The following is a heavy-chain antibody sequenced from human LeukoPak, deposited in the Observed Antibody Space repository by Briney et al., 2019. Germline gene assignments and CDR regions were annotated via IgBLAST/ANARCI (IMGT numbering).Heavy chain of an antibody. Sequence: ASVKVSCKASGYSFMSYGISWVRRAPGQGLEWMGWISSYSGNPMYAQTFQDRVTMTTDTSTSTAYMELRSLRSEDTAMYYCARTEKAYCGGVCDNYHMDVWGKGTTVIVSS. CDR3: ARTEKAYCGGVCDNYHMDV. V-gene: IGHV1-18*01. J-gene: IGHJ6*03. D-gene: IGHD2-21*02. CDR2: ISSYSGNP. CDR1: GYSFMSYG.